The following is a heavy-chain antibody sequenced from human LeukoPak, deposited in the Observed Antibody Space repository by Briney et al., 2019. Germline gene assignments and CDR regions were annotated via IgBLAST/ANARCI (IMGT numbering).Heavy chain of an antibody. CDR2: INHSGST. J-gene: IGHJ4*02. CDR1: GGSFSGYY. D-gene: IGHD5-24*01. CDR3: ARGRGWLQLTYFDY. Sequence: PSETLSPTCAVYGGSFSGYYWSWIRQPPGKGLEWIGEINHSGSTNYNPSLKSRVTISVDTSKNQFSLKLSSVTAADTAVYYCARGRGWLQLTYFDYWGQGTLVTVSS. V-gene: IGHV4-34*01.